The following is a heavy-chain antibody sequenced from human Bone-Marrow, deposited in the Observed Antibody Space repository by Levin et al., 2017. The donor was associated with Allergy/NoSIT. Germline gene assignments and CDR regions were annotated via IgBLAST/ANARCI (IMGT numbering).Heavy chain of an antibody. Sequence: SGPTLVKPTQTLTLTCTFSGFSLKTTRGGVGWIRQPPGKALEWLGLVYWDDDKRYSPSLRTRLTITKDTSKNQVVLSMTNMAPVDTATYFCVYRVSYLDVASTILESWGQGTLVTVSS. CDR3: VYRVSYLDVASTILES. D-gene: IGHD3-3*02. CDR1: GFSLKTTRGG. J-gene: IGHJ4*02. CDR2: VYWDDDK. V-gene: IGHV2-5*02.